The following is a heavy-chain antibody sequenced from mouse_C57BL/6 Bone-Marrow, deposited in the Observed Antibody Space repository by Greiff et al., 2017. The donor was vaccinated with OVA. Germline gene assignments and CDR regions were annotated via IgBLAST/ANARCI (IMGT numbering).Heavy chain of an antibody. V-gene: IGHV1-61*01. D-gene: IGHD4-1*01. Sequence: QVQLKESGAELVRPGSSVKLSCKASGYTFTSYWMDWVKQRPGQGLEWIGNIYPSDSETHYNQKFKDKATLTVDKSSSTAYMQLSSLTSEDSAVYYCATGTGYFDYWGQGTTLTVSS. J-gene: IGHJ2*01. CDR1: GYTFTSYW. CDR2: IYPSDSET. CDR3: ATGTGYFDY.